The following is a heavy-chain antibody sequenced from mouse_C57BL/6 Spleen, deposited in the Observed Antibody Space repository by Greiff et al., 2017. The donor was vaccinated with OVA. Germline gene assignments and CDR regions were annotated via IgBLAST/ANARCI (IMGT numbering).Heavy chain of an antibody. Sequence: VQLQQSGPELVKPGASVKIPCKASGYTFTDYNMDWVKQSHGKSLEWIGDINPNNGGTIYNQKFKGKATLTVDKSSSTAYMELRSLTSEDTAVYYCARSPYSNYYAMDYWGQGTSVTVSS. J-gene: IGHJ4*01. CDR3: ARSPYSNYYAMDY. CDR1: GYTFTDYN. D-gene: IGHD2-5*01. V-gene: IGHV1-18*01. CDR2: INPNNGGT.